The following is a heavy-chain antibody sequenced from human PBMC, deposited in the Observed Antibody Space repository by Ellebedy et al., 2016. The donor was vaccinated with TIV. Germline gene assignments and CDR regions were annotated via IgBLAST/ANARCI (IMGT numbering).Heavy chain of an antibody. Sequence: PGGSLRLSCAASGITFSSYSMSWVRQAPGKGLEWVSIISGSGGSTNYADSVKGRFTISRDNSKNTLYLQMNSLRAEDTAVYYCAKDGVFMGTSCYWVDYWGQGTLVTVSS. CDR2: ISGSGGST. D-gene: IGHD2-2*01. CDR3: AKDGVFMGTSCYWVDY. V-gene: IGHV3-23*01. CDR1: GITFSSYS. J-gene: IGHJ4*02.